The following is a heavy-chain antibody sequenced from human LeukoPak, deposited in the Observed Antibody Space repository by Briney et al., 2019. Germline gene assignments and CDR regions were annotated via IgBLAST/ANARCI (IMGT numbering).Heavy chain of an antibody. CDR3: ARSNQADDY. V-gene: IGHV3-74*01. Sequence: GGSLRLSCAASGFTFSSYWMHWVRQVPGKGLVWVSRINPGGSSTAYAESVKGRFTISRDNAENTLYLQMDSLRAEDTAVYYCARSNQADDYWGQGTLVTVSS. J-gene: IGHJ4*02. CDR2: INPGGSST. D-gene: IGHD1-14*01. CDR1: GFTFSSYW.